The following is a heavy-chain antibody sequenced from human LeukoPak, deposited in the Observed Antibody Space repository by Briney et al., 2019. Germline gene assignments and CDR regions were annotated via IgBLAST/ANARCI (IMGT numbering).Heavy chain of an antibody. Sequence: GGPLRLSCAASGFTFSSYAMTWFRHAPGKGLEGVSSISGSGSNTYYADSVKGRFTVSRDTSKNSLYLQMNSLRAEDTAIYYCAKEHDFWSGYSTYYFDYWGQGTLVTVSS. J-gene: IGHJ4*02. CDR3: AKEHDFWSGYSTYYFDY. D-gene: IGHD3-3*01. CDR2: ISGSGSNT. V-gene: IGHV3-23*01. CDR1: GFTFSSYA.